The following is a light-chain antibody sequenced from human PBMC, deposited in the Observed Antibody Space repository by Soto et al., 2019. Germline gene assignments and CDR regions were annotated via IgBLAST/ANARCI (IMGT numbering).Light chain of an antibody. V-gene: IGKV1-6*01. Sequence: AVQMTQSPSSLSASVGDRVTITCRASQAIRSALGWYQMKPGKVPKLLIYAASNLQSGVPSRFIGRGYGTDFTLTISSLQPEDCATYYCLQDYNYPRTFGQGTKVEI. CDR2: AAS. CDR1: QAIRSA. CDR3: LQDYNYPRT. J-gene: IGKJ1*01.